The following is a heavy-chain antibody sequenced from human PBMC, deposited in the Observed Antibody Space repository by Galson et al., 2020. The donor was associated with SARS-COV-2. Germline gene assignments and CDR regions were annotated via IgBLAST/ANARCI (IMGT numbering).Heavy chain of an antibody. CDR1: GFTFSSYG. CDR3: AKGVRRGSSLDY. V-gene: IGHV3-30*02. J-gene: IGHJ4*02. D-gene: IGHD1-26*01. Sequence: GESLKISCAASGFTFSSYGMHWVRQAPGKGLEWVAFLRFDASNKYYADSVKGRFTISRDNSKNTLFLQMNSLRPEDTAVYYCAKGVRRGSSLDYWGQGTLVTVSS. CDR2: LRFDASNK.